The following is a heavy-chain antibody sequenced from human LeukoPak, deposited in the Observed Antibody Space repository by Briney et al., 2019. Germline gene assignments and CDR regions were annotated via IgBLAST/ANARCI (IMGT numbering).Heavy chain of an antibody. D-gene: IGHD6-19*01. CDR2: ISGSGDNT. J-gene: IGHJ4*02. Sequence: GGSLKLSCAASGFSFSSYAMSWVRQALGKGLEWVSSISGSGDNTYAESVKGRFTISRDNSKNTLFLQMNSLRAEDTAVFYCAKRSGYTTGWFFDFWGQGTLVTVSS. CDR3: AKRSGYTTGWFFDF. CDR1: GFSFSSYA. V-gene: IGHV3-23*01.